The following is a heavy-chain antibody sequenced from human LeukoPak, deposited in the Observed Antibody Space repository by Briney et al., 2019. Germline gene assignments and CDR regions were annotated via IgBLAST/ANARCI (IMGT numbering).Heavy chain of an antibody. V-gene: IGHV3-30*04. CDR3: TRRGAASDAFDI. D-gene: IGHD3-16*01. Sequence: PGGSLRLSCAASGFTFSSYAMHWVRQAPGKGLEWVAVISYDGSNKYYADSVKGRFTISRDNSKNTLYLQMNSLRAEDTAVYYCTRRGAASDAFDIWGQGTMVTVSS. CDR1: GFTFSSYA. J-gene: IGHJ3*02. CDR2: ISYDGSNK.